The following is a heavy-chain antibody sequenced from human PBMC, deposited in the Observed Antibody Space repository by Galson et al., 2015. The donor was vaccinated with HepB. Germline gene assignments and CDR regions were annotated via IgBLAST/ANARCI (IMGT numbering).Heavy chain of an antibody. Sequence: SVKVSCKASGSTFSSYAISWVRQAPGQGLEWMGRIIPILGIANYAQKFQGRVTITADKSTSTAYMELSSLRSEDTAVYYCARLVPGDLVVAARPFDYWGQGTLVTVSS. J-gene: IGHJ4*02. CDR2: IIPILGIA. CDR1: GSTFSSYA. CDR3: ARLVPGDLVVAARPFDY. V-gene: IGHV1-69*04. D-gene: IGHD2-15*01.